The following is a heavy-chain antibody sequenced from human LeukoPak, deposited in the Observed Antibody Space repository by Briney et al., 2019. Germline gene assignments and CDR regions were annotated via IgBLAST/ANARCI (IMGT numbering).Heavy chain of an antibody. V-gene: IGHV3-23*01. CDR1: GFTFSTYA. CDR2: ISGSGGRT. CDR3: ARDEYKADAY. J-gene: IGHJ4*02. Sequence: GGSLRLSCAASGFTFSTYAMSWVRQAPGKGLEWVSSISGSGGRTYYADSVKGRFTISRDSSKNALYLQMNSLRAEDTAVYYCARDEYKADAYWGQGTLVTVSS. D-gene: IGHD2/OR15-2a*01.